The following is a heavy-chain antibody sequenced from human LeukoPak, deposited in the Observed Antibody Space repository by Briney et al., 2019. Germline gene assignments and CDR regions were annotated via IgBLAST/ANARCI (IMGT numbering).Heavy chain of an antibody. D-gene: IGHD3-22*01. CDR2: IIPIFGTA. Sequence: SVKVSCKASGGTFSSYAISWVRQAPGQGLEWMGRIIPIFGTANYAQKFQGRVTITTDESTSTAYMELSSLRAEDTAVYDCARGALYDDSSAYWGQGTLVTVSS. V-gene: IGHV1-69*05. CDR1: GGTFSSYA. CDR3: ARGALYDDSSAY. J-gene: IGHJ4*02.